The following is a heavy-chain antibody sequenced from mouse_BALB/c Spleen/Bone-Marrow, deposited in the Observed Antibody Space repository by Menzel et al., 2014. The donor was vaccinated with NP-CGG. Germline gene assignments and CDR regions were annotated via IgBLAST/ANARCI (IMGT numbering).Heavy chain of an antibody. D-gene: IGHD3-1*01. CDR3: ARFSQLGLLAY. Sequence: VQLQQSGAEIVKPGTSVELSCKASGYTFTSYWINWVKLRPGQGLEWVGDIYPGSGSTNYNEKFKSKATLTVATSSSTAYMQPISLASEDSALYYCARFSQLGLLAYWGQGTLVTVSA. CDR2: IYPGSGST. V-gene: IGHV1-55*01. CDR1: GYTFTSYW. J-gene: IGHJ3*01.